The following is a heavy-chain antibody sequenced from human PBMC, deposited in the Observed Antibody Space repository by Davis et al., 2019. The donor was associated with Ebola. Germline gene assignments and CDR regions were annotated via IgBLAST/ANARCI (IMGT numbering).Heavy chain of an antibody. CDR3: ARVQGVYSSSYYFDY. D-gene: IGHD6-6*01. CDR1: GFTLSDHY. CDR2: IRSSDTTI. J-gene: IGHJ4*02. V-gene: IGHV3-11*04. Sequence: PGGSLRLSCAASGFTLSDHYMSWIRQAPGKGLEWVSSIRSSDTTIYYSDSVKGRFTVSRDNAKNSLYLQMNSLRAEDTAVYYCARVQGVYSSSYYFDYWGQGTLVTVSS.